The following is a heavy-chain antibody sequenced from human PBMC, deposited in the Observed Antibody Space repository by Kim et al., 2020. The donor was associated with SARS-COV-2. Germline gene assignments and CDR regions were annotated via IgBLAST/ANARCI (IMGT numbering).Heavy chain of an antibody. CDR1: GFTFSSYA. CDR3: AKGLSFSIAAAPYGMDV. J-gene: IGHJ6*02. Sequence: GGSLRLSCAASGFTFSSYAMSWVRQAPGKGLEWVSAISGSGGSTYYADSVKGRFTISRDNSKNTLYLQMNSLRAEDTAVYYCAKGLSFSIAAAPYGMDVWGQGTTVTVSS. D-gene: IGHD6-13*01. V-gene: IGHV3-23*01. CDR2: ISGSGGST.